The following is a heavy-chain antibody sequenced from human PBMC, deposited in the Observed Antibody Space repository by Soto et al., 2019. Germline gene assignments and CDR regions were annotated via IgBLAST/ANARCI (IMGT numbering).Heavy chain of an antibody. V-gene: IGHV1-24*01. J-gene: IGHJ4*02. CDR2: LDAEDGET. CDR3: ATLPRTIERTPAAIWSFDS. CDR1: GYSLSDLS. D-gene: IGHD2-2*01. Sequence: GASVKVSCKVSGYSLSDLSIHCVRQAPLKCLEWMGGLDAEDGETIYAQKLQGRGTMTEDTSTDTAYMELSSLTSEDTAMYYCATLPRTIERTPAAIWSFDSWGQGTLVTVSS.